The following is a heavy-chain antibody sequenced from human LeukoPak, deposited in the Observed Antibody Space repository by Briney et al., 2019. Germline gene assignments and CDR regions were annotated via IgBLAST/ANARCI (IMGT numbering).Heavy chain of an antibody. CDR1: GFTFTSYW. CDR2: IKQDGSDK. V-gene: IGHV3-7*01. CDR3: ARGPYDSNNYYSVASHFDY. Sequence: PGGSLRLSCAASGFTFTSYWMTWLRQAPGKGLEWLANIKQDGSDKYYVDSVKGRFSISRDNAKNSLCLQMNSLSAQDTAVYYCARGPYDSNNYYSVASHFDYWGQGTLVTVSS. D-gene: IGHD3-22*01. J-gene: IGHJ4*02.